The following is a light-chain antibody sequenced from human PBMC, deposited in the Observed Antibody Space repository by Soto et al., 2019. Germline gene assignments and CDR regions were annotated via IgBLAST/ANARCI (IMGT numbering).Light chain of an antibody. J-gene: IGKJ1*01. V-gene: IGKV1-27*01. CDR1: QGISNF. CDR2: DAS. CDR3: QKYNSAPRA. Sequence: DIQMTQSPSSMSASVGDRVTITCRASQGISNFLAWYQQKPGKVPKLLIYDASTLQSGVPSRFSGSGSGTDFTLTISSLQPEDVATYYCQKYNSAPRAFGQGTKVEIK.